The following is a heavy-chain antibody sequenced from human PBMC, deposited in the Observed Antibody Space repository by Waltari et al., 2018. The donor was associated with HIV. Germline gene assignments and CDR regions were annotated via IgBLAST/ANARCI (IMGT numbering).Heavy chain of an antibody. Sequence: EVQLLESGGGLVQSGGSLRLSCAAAGFTFSSYGMTWVRQAPGKGLEWVTARSGSGETTYYADSVKGRFAISRDNAKNTVYLQMDSLRDEDTATYYCAKYPGHYDGSRPFDSWGQGTLVTVSS. J-gene: IGHJ5*01. CDR2: RSGSGETT. D-gene: IGHD3-22*01. V-gene: IGHV3-23*01. CDR3: AKYPGHYDGSRPFDS. CDR1: GFTFSSYG.